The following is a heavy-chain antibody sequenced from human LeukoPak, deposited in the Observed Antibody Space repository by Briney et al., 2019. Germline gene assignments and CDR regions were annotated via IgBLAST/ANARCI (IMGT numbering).Heavy chain of an antibody. CDR1: GGSISSSNW. J-gene: IGHJ1*01. V-gene: IGHV4-4*02. D-gene: IGHD6-19*01. CDR3: TGYSSGWYPEYFQH. Sequence: SETLSLTCAVSGGSISSSNWWSWVRQPPGKGLEWIGEIYHSGSTNYNPSLKSRVTISVDTSKNQFSLKLSSVTAADTAVYYCTGYSSGWYPEYFQHWGQGTLVTVSS. CDR2: IYHSGST.